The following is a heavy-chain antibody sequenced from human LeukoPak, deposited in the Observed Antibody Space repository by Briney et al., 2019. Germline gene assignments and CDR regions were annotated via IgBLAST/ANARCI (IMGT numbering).Heavy chain of an antibody. V-gene: IGHV3-11*01. Sequence: GGTLRLSCAASGFTFSDYYMSWIRQAPGKGLEWVSYISSSGSTIYYADSVKGRFTISRDNAKNSLYLQMNSLRAEDTAVYYCARQYAGRYYYDKYAFDIWGQGTMVTVSS. J-gene: IGHJ3*02. CDR2: ISSSGSTI. CDR1: GFTFSDYY. D-gene: IGHD3-22*01. CDR3: ARQYAGRYYYDKYAFDI.